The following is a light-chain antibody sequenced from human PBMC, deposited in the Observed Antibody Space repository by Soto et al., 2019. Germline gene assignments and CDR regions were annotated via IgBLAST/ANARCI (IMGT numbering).Light chain of an antibody. Sequence: QSALTQPASVSGSPGQSITISCTGTSSDVGAYNYVSWYHQHPGTAPKLIIYDVINRPSGVSNHFSGSKSGDTASLIISGLQAEDEADYYCSSYTTSNTYVFGGGTKLTVL. V-gene: IGLV2-14*01. CDR3: SSYTTSNTYV. CDR2: DVI. CDR1: SSDVGAYNY. J-gene: IGLJ1*01.